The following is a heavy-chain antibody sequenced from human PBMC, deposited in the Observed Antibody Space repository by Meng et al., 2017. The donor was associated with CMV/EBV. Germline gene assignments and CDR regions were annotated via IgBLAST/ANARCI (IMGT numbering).Heavy chain of an antibody. J-gene: IGHJ3*02. Sequence: SVKVSCKASGFTFTSSAVHWVRQARGQRLEWIGWIVVGSGNTNYAQKFQERVTITRDMSTSTAYMELSSLRSEDTAVYYCAAIPPAISGSYYADAFDIWGQGTMVTVSS. D-gene: IGHD1-26*01. CDR3: AAIPPAISGSYYADAFDI. V-gene: IGHV1-58*01. CDR2: IVVGSGNT. CDR1: GFTFTSSA.